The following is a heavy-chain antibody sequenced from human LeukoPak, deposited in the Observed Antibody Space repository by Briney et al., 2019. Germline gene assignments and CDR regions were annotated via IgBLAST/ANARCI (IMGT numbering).Heavy chain of an antibody. J-gene: IGHJ6*02. V-gene: IGHV3-30*04. CDR2: ISYDGSNK. CDR1: GFTFSSYA. Sequence: RGSLRLSCAASGFTFSSYAMHWVRQAPGKGLEWVAVISYDGSNKYYADSVKGRFTISRDNSKNTLYLQMNSLRAEDTAVYYCAREGSAAGYYYYGMDVWGQGTTVTVSS. CDR3: AREGSAAGYYYYGMDV. D-gene: IGHD6-13*01.